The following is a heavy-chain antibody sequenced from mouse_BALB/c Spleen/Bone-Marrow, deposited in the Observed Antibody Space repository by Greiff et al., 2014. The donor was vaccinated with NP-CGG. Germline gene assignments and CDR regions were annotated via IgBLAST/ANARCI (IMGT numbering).Heavy chain of an antibody. CDR2: IYPSDSYT. CDR3: TRGTRYYFDY. CDR1: GYTFTSYW. D-gene: IGHD3-3*01. V-gene: IGHV1-69*02. J-gene: IGHJ2*01. Sequence: VQLQQSGAELVRPGASVKLSCKASGYTFTSYWINWVKQRPGQGLEWIGNIYPSDSYTNYNQKFKDKATLTVDKSSSTAYMQLSSPTSEDSAVDYCTRGTRYYFDYWGQGTTLTVSS.